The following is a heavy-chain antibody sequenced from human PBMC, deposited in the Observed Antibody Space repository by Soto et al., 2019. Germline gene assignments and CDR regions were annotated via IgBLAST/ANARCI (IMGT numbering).Heavy chain of an antibody. Sequence: SETLSLTCSVSGGSISSSRYFWGWIRQPPGKGLEWIGSIYYSGSTYYNPSLKSRVTVSVDTSKNQFSLKLSSVTAADTAVYYCARHPSDFWFDPWGQGTLVTSPQ. J-gene: IGHJ5*02. D-gene: IGHD2-21*02. CDR2: IYYSGST. V-gene: IGHV4-39*01. CDR3: ARHPSDFWFDP. CDR1: GGSISSSRYF.